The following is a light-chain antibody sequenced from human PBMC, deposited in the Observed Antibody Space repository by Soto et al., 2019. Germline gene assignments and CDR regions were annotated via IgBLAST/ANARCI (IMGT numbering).Light chain of an antibody. CDR1: QSVSSY. V-gene: IGKV3-11*01. J-gene: IGKJ2*01. CDR3: QQRFNWPRFT. CDR2: DAS. Sequence: EIVLTQSPATLSLSPGERATLSCRASQSVSSYLAWYQQKPGQAPRLLIYDASNTATGIPARFSGGGSGPDFPLTIRSLEPEDFAVYYCQQRFNWPRFTFGQGTKLEIK.